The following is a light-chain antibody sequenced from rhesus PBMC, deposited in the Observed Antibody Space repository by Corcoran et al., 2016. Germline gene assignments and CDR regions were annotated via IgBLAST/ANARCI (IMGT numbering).Light chain of an antibody. Sequence: DIQMTQSPSSLSASVGDRVTITCRASQGITNDLAWYQQKQGETPKPLIYDASSLQSGIPSRFSGSGSWTDFTLTISSLQSEDVATYYCQHYYTIPFTFGPGTKLDIK. J-gene: IGKJ3*01. V-gene: IGKV1-33*02. CDR3: QHYYTIPFT. CDR1: QGITND. CDR2: DAS.